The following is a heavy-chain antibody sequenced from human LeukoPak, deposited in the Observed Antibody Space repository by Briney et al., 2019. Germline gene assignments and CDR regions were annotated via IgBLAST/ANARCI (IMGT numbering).Heavy chain of an antibody. D-gene: IGHD6-19*01. CDR3: ARGGLSVAGSYYYYGLDV. J-gene: IGHJ6*02. CDR1: EFTFSSYA. CDR2: ISYDGSNK. V-gene: IGHV3-30*04. Sequence: HTGGSLRLSCAASEFTFSSYAMHWVRQAPGKGLEWVAVISYDGSNKYYADSVKGRFTISRDNSKNTLYLQMNTLRSEDTAVYYCARGGLSVAGSYYYYGLDVWGQGTTVTVSS.